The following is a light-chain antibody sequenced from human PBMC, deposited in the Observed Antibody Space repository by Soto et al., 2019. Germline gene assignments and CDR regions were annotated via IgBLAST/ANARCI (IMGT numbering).Light chain of an antibody. CDR2: DVT. CDR1: SSDVGAYNY. V-gene: IGLV2-14*01. Sequence: QSALTQPASVSGSPGQSITISCTGTSSDVGAYNYVSWYQQHPGNAPKLMIYDVTNRPSGVSNRFSGSKSGNTAALTISGLQAEDEADYSCSSYTSSSTLVVFGGGTKLTLL. CDR3: SSYTSSSTLVV. J-gene: IGLJ2*01.